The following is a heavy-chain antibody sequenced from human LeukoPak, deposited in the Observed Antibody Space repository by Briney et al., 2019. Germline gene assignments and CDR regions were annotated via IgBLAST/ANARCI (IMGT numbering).Heavy chain of an antibody. J-gene: IGHJ3*02. V-gene: IGHV3-30*04. CDR1: GFTFSSYA. CDR2: ISYDGSNK. CDR3: ARESLRDAFDI. Sequence: GGSLRLSCAASGFTFSSYAMLWVRQAPGKGLEWVAVISYDGSNKYYADSVKGRFTISRDNSKNTLYLQMNSLRAEDTAVYYCARESLRDAFDIWGQGTMVTVSS. D-gene: IGHD2-15*01.